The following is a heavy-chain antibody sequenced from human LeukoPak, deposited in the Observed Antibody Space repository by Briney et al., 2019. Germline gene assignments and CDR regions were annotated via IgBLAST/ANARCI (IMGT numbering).Heavy chain of an antibody. CDR2: INHSGST. D-gene: IGHD6-13*01. CDR3: ARGPTYGFSSSWTGGSDY. Sequence: PSETLSLTCAVYGGSFSGYYWSWIRQPPGKGLEWIGEINHSGSTNYNPSLKSRVTISVDTSKNQFSLKLSSVTAADTAVYYCARGPTYGFSSSWTGGSDYWGQGTLVTVSS. V-gene: IGHV4-34*01. CDR1: GGSFSGYY. J-gene: IGHJ4*02.